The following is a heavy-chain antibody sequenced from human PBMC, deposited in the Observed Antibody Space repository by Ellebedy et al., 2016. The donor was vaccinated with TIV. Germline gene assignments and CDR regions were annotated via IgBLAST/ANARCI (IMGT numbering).Heavy chain of an antibody. D-gene: IGHD2-15*01. CDR2: ITTDGSRT. CDR1: GFTFSSFW. J-gene: IGHJ4*02. V-gene: IGHV3-74*01. CDR3: ARSPGGGTDDY. Sequence: GESLKISXAASGFTFSSFWIHWVRQAPGKGLVWVSSITTDGSRTNYADSVKGRFTISRDNAKNTVSLQMNSLRAEDTAVYYCARSPGGGTDDYWGQGTLVTVSS.